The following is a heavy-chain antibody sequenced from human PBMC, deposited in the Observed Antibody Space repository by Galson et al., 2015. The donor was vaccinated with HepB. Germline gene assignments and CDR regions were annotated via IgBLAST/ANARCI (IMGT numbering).Heavy chain of an antibody. D-gene: IGHD4-17*01. J-gene: IGHJ6*02. Sequence: QSPGKGLQWLGELNHRGSTDYNPSLRGRLTISADTAKKQFSLKLTSVTASDTAVYYCARYNSYTSGWPGDYDYSLDAWGQGTAVSVS. CDR2: LNHRGST. CDR3: ARYNSYTSGWPGDYDYSLDA. V-gene: IGHV4-34*01.